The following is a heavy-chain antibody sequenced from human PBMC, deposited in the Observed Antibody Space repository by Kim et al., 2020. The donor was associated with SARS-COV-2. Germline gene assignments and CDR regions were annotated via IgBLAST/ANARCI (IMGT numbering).Heavy chain of an antibody. Sequence: GGSLRLSCAASGFTVSSNHMTWVRQAPGKGLEWVSIIHSGGATYYADSVKGRFTISRDNSKNTLYLQMDSLRAEDTAVYYCARGPNKYEDWGQGTLVTVS. J-gene: IGHJ4*02. CDR1: GFTVSSNH. V-gene: IGHV3-66*01. D-gene: IGHD3-16*01. CDR3: ARGPNKYED. CDR2: IHSGGAT.